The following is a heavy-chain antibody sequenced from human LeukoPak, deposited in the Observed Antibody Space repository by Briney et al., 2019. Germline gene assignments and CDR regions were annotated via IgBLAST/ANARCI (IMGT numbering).Heavy chain of an antibody. D-gene: IGHD3-10*01. CDR2: INHSGST. Sequence: TSETLSLTCAVYGRSFSGYYWSWIRQPPGKGLEWIGEINHSGSTNYNPSLKSRVTISVDTSKNQFSLKLSSVTAADTAVYYCARDRNYYGSGSYPRAGYFQHWGQGTLVAVSS. CDR3: ARDRNYYGSGSYPRAGYFQH. V-gene: IGHV4-34*01. CDR1: GRSFSGYY. J-gene: IGHJ1*01.